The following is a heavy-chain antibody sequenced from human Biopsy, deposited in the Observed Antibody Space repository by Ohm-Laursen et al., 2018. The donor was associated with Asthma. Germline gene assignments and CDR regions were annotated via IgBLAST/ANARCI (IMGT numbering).Heavy chain of an antibody. CDR1: GYTFTSYY. V-gene: IGHV1-46*01. D-gene: IGHD2-2*01. J-gene: IGHJ6*04. CDR3: AREATSGEVPFGYFYALDV. Sequence: ASVKVSCKASGYTFTSYYMHWVRQAPGHGLEWMGMINPFGGSSNFAQKFQGRLTMTRDTSTRTVYMELSSLRSGDTAVYYSAREATSGEVPFGYFYALDVWGEGTTVTVSS. CDR2: INPFGGSS.